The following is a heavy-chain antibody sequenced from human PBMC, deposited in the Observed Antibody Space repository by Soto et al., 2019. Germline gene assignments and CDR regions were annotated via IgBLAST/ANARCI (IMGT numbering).Heavy chain of an antibody. D-gene: IGHD1-26*01. J-gene: IGHJ3*02. V-gene: IGHV1-46*01. CDR3: ARSPMYSGTDDAFDI. Sequence: ASVKVSCKASGNSFTTYYMHWVRQAPGQGLEWMGIINPSGGRTTYAQKFQGRVTMTRNTSISTAYMELSSLRSEDTAVYYCARSPMYSGTDDAFDIWGQGTMVTVSS. CDR1: GNSFTTYY. CDR2: INPSGGRT.